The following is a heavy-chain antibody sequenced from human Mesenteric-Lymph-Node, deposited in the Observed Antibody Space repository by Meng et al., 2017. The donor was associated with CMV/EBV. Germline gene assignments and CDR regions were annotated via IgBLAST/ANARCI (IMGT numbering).Heavy chain of an antibody. Sequence: EVQLVESGGGLVKTGGSLSLSCAASGFNFSSYSMNWVRQAPGKGLEGVSSISSSSSYIYYADSVKGRFTISRDNAKNSLYLQMNSLRAEDKAVYYCARPTREYYFDYWGQGTLVTVSS. CDR2: ISSSSSYI. J-gene: IGHJ4*02. CDR3: ARPTREYYFDY. D-gene: IGHD3-10*01. V-gene: IGHV3-21*01. CDR1: GFNFSSYS.